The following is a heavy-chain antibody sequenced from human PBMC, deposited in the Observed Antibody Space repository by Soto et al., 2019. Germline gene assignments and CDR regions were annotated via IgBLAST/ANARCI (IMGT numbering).Heavy chain of an antibody. V-gene: IGHV4-59*01. CDR3: ARDNMRILTGISPYYYYGMDV. D-gene: IGHD3-9*01. CDR2: IYYSGST. J-gene: IGHJ6*02. CDR1: GGSISSYY. Sequence: SETLSLTCTVSGGSISSYYWSWIRQPPGKGLEWIGYIYYSGSTNYNPSLKSRVTISVDTSKNQFSLKLSSVTAADTAVYYCARDNMRILTGISPYYYYGMDVWGQGTTVTVSS.